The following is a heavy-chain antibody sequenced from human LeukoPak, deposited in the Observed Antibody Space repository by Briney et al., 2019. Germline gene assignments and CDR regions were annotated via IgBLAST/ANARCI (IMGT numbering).Heavy chain of an antibody. CDR3: ARHVTSVGAIP. J-gene: IGHJ5*02. V-gene: IGHV3-30-3*01. CDR2: ISYDGSNK. CDR1: GFTFSSYA. Sequence: GRSLRLSCAASGFTFSSYAMHWVRQAPGKGLEWVAVISYDGSNKYYADSVKGRFTISRDNSKNTLYLQMNSLRAEDTAVYYCARHVTSVGAIPWGQGTLVTVSS. D-gene: IGHD1-26*01.